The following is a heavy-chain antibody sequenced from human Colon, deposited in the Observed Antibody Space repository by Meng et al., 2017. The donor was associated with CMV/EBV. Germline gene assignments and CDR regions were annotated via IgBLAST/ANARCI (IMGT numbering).Heavy chain of an antibody. J-gene: IGHJ4*02. D-gene: IGHD3-10*01. V-gene: IGHV1-69*02. Sequence: CKASGVTFTSYTFSWVRQAPGQGLEWMGRIIPSLGLATYAQTFQGRVTITADTSTSTVYMELNSLRSDDTAVYYCARARGSGSYYDWGQGTLVTVSS. CDR2: IIPSLGLA. CDR3: ARARGSGSYYD. CDR1: GVTFTSYT.